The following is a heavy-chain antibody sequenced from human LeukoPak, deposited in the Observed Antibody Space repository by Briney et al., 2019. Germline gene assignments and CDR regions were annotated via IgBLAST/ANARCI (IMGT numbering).Heavy chain of an antibody. CDR1: GYTFTGCY. J-gene: IGHJ4*02. CDR3: ARVGMATIDPFES. V-gene: IGHV1-2*02. D-gene: IGHD5-24*01. Sequence: ASVKVSFKASGYTFTGCYMHWVRQAPGQGLEWMGWINPNRGGTNYAQKFQGRVTITRETSISTAYMELSRQRSDDTAVYYCARVGMATIDPFESWGQGTLVTVSS. CDR2: INPNRGGT.